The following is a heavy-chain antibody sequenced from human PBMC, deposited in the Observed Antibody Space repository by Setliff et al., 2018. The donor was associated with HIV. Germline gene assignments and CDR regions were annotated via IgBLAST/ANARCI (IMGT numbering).Heavy chain of an antibody. Sequence: GGSLRLSCAASGFTFSSYWMSWVRQAPGKGLEWVANIKQDGSEKYYVDSVKGRFTISRDNSKNTLYLQVNSLRAEDTAVYYCAKDDVPRDFDIWGQGTMVTVSS. V-gene: IGHV3-7*03. CDR1: GFTFSSYW. CDR2: IKQDGSEK. CDR3: AKDDVPRDFDI. J-gene: IGHJ3*02.